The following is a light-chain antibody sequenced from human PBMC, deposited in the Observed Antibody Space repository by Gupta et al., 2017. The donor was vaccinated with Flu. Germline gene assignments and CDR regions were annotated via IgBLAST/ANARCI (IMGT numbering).Light chain of an antibody. V-gene: IGLV3-19*01. J-gene: IGLJ3*02. CDR1: TLRNYL. Sequence: QSATLRNYLESWYQQSPGPATVLVIFQITNRSSGIPDRFSGSRSGSTASLTISGTQAEDEADYYCNAYPTVTQWVFGGGTKLTGL. CDR2: QIT. CDR3: NAYPTVTQWV.